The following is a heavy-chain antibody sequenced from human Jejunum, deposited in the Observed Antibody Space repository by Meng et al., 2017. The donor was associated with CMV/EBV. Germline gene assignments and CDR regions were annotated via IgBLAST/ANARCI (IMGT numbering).Heavy chain of an antibody. V-gene: IGHV4-34*01. Sequence: QVRLQRWGAGLLKPSETLSLTCTVYGGSFSDYYRNWIRQPPGKGLEWIGEINHSGSNYYNTPLQSRVTISVDTSKNNFSLNLSSVTAADTAVYYCTRGLDHNKAGSLWGQGTLVTVSS. CDR3: TRGLDHNKAGSL. D-gene: IGHD1-14*01. CDR1: GGSFSDYY. J-gene: IGHJ4*02. CDR2: INHSGSN.